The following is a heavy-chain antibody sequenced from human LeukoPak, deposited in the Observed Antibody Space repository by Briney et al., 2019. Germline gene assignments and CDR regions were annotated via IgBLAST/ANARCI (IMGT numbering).Heavy chain of an antibody. CDR3: ARAPTMVSGVFDY. D-gene: IGHD3-10*01. CDR2: IIPIFGIA. Sequence: ASVKVSCKASGGTFSSYAISWVRQAPGQGVEWMGRIIPIFGIANYAQKFQGRVTITADKSTSTAYMELSSLRSEDTAVYYCARAPTMVSGVFDYWGQGTLVTVSS. V-gene: IGHV1-69*04. J-gene: IGHJ4*02. CDR1: GGTFSSYA.